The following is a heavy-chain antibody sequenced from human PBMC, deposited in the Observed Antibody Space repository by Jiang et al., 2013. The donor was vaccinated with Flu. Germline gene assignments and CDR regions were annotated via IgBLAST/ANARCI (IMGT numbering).Heavy chain of an antibody. J-gene: IGHJ4*02. CDR2: IYTSGST. D-gene: IGHD4-11*01. CDR3: ARDPPRGDYSNYGVRY. Sequence: PGLVKPSETLSLTCTVSGGSISSYYWSWIRQPAGKGLEWIGRIYTSGSTNYNPSLKSRVTMSVDTSKNQFSLKLSSVTAADTAVYYCARDPPRGDYSNYGVRYWGQGTLVTVSS. CDR1: GGSISSYY. V-gene: IGHV4-4*07.